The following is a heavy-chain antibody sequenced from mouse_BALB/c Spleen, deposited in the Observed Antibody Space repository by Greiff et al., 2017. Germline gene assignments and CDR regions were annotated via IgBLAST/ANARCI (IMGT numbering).Heavy chain of an antibody. CDR1: GFTFSDFY. J-gene: IGHJ1*01. D-gene: IGHD2-1*01. Sequence: DVMLVESGGGLVQPGGSLRLSCATSGFTFSDFYMEWVRQPPGKRLEWIAASRNKANDYTTEYSASVKGRFIVSRDTSQSILYLQMNALRAEDTAIYYCARDLYGNNSLCYFDVWGAGTTVTVSS. V-gene: IGHV7-1*02. CDR3: ARDLYGNNSLCYFDV. CDR2: SRNKANDYTT.